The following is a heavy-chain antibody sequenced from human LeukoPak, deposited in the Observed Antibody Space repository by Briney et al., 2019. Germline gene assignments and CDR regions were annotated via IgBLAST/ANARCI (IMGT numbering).Heavy chain of an antibody. J-gene: IGHJ6*02. CDR2: ISYDGSNK. D-gene: IGHD3-22*01. V-gene: IGHV3-30*03. Sequence: GGSLRLSCAASGFTFSSYGMHWVRQAPGKGLEWVAVISYDGSNKYYADSVKGRFTISRDNSKNTLYLQMNSLRAEDTAVYYCARVTSSGYYYYYYGMDVWGQGTTVTVSS. CDR1: GFTFSSYG. CDR3: ARVTSSGYYYYYYGMDV.